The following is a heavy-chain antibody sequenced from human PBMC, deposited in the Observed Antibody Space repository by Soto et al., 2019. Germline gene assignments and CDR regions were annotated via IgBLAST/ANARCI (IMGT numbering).Heavy chain of an antibody. CDR1: GYTFTSYG. CDR3: ARSKYYDFWSGFQPSYYGMDV. V-gene: IGHV1-18*04. Sequence: ASVKVSCKASGYTFTSYGISWVRQAPGQGLEWMGWISAYNGNTNYAQKLQGRVTMTTDTSTSTAYMELRSLRSDDTAVYYCARSKYYDFWSGFQPSYYGMDVWGQGTTVTVSS. CDR2: ISAYNGNT. D-gene: IGHD3-3*01. J-gene: IGHJ6*02.